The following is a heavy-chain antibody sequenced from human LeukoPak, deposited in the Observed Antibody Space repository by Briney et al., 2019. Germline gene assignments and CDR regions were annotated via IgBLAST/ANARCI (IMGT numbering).Heavy chain of an antibody. CDR2: IKSKTDGGTT. J-gene: IGHJ4*02. V-gene: IGHV3-15*01. D-gene: IGHD3-9*01. CDR1: GFTFNNAW. CDR3: TTDMGPPYYDILTGYSTFGY. Sequence: GGSLRLSCAASGFTFNNAWMSWVRQAPGKGLEWVGRIKSKTDGGTTDYAAPVKGRFTISRDDSKNTLSLQMNSLKTEDTAVYYGTTDMGPPYYDILTGYSTFGYWGQGTLVTVSS.